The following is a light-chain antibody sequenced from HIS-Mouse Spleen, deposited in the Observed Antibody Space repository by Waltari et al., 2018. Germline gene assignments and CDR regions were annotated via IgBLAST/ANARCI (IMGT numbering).Light chain of an antibody. V-gene: IGLV3-10*01. CDR2: EDS. CDR3: YSTYSSGNHRV. J-gene: IGLJ2*01. Sequence: SYELTQPPSVSVSPGQTARITCSGDALPKKYAYWYQQKSGQAPVLVIYEDSKPPSGSTERVSGSSSEKIATLTSSWAQVEDEADYYCYSTYSSGNHRVFGCGTKLTGL. CDR1: ALPKKY.